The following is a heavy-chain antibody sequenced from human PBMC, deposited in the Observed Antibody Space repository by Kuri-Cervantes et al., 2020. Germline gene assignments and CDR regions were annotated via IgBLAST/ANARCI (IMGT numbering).Heavy chain of an antibody. D-gene: IGHD3-22*01. V-gene: IGHV1-45*02. CDR2: ITPFNGNT. J-gene: IGHJ4*02. CDR1: GYTFTGYY. Sequence: SVKVSCKVSGYTFTGYYMHWVRQAPGQALEWMGWITPFNGNTNYAQKFQDRVTITRDRSMSTAYMELSSLRSEDTAMYYCARCITMIVVVITLLRVARDDYWGQGTLVTVSS. CDR3: ARCITMIVVVITLLRVARDDY.